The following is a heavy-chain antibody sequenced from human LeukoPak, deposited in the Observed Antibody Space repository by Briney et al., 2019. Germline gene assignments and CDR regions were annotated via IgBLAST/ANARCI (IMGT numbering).Heavy chain of an antibody. CDR2: ISSSSSYT. CDR1: GFTFSDYY. J-gene: IGHJ4*02. CDR3: ARPGDDYVDY. V-gene: IGHV3-11*06. D-gene: IGHD4/OR15-4a*01. Sequence: GGSLRLSCAASGFTFSDYYMSWIRQAPGKGLEWVSYISSSSSYTNYADPVKGRFTISRDNAKNSLYLQMNSLRAEDTAVYYCARPGDDYVDYWGQGTLVTVSS.